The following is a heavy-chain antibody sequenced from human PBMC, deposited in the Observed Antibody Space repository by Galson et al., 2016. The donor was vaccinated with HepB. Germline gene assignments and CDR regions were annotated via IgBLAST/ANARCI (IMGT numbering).Heavy chain of an antibody. Sequence: SLRLSCAVSGFTFRSYTMTWVRQAPGEGLEWVSSISASGGRTYYAASVKGRFTISRDNSKNTLYLHMNSLRAEDTAEYYCERATMIVVVFDAFDIWGQGTTVAVSS. J-gene: IGHJ3*02. V-gene: IGHV3-23*01. D-gene: IGHD3-22*01. CDR3: ERATMIVVVFDAFDI. CDR2: ISASGGRT. CDR1: GFTFRSYT.